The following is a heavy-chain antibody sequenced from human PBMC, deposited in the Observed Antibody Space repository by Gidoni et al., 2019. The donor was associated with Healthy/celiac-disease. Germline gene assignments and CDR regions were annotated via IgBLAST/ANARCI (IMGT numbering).Heavy chain of an antibody. D-gene: IGHD6-6*01. V-gene: IGHV4-34*01. J-gene: IGHJ3*02. CDR1: GGSFSGYY. Sequence: QVQLQQWGAGLLKPSETLSLTCAVYGGSFSGYYWSWIRQPPGKGLEWIGEINHSGSTNYNPSLKSRVTISVDTSKNQFSLKLSSVTAADTAVYYCARGVKAARIGDAFDIWGQGTMVTVSS. CDR2: INHSGST. CDR3: ARGVKAARIGDAFDI.